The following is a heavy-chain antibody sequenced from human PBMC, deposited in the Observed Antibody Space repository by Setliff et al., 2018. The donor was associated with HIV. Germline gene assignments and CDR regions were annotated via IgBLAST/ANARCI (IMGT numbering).Heavy chain of an antibody. D-gene: IGHD3-16*02. Sequence: SETLSLTCTVSGRSISSYYWSWIRQPPGKGLEWIGYIYYSGSPNYNPSLKSRVTISVDTSKNQFSLKLSSVTAADTAVYYCARHMGRAYEDYAGGSYRRGDDFDIWGLGTMVTVSS. J-gene: IGHJ3*02. V-gene: IGHV4-59*08. CDR3: ARHMGRAYEDYAGGSYRRGDDFDI. CDR2: IYYSGSP. CDR1: GRSISSYY.